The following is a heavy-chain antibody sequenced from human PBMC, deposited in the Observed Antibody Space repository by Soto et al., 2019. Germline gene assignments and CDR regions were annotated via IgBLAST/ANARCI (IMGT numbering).Heavy chain of an antibody. CDR3: ARDQTILRYFDWSQLDAFDI. CDR1: GYTFTSYG. CDR2: ISAYNGNT. J-gene: IGHJ3*02. V-gene: IGHV1-18*01. D-gene: IGHD3-9*01. Sequence: GASVKVSCKASGYTFTSYGISWVRQAPGQRLERMGWISAYNGNTNYAQKLQGRVTMTTDTSTSTAYMELRSLRSDDTAVYYCARDQTILRYFDWSQLDAFDIWGQGTMVTVSS.